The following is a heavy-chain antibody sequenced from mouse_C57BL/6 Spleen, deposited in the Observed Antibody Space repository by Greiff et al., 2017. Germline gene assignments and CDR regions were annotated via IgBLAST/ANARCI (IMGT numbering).Heavy chain of an antibody. CDR1: GYTFTDYN. CDR3: ARDTTVVEGYAMDY. D-gene: IGHD1-1*01. CDR2: INPNNGGT. V-gene: IGHV1-22*01. J-gene: IGHJ4*01. Sequence: EVQLQQSGPELVKPGASVKMSCKASGYTFTDYNMHWVKQSHGKSLEWIGYINPNNGGTSYNQKFKGKATLTVNKSSSTAYMELRSLTSEDSAVYYCARDTTVVEGYAMDYWGQGTSVTVSS.